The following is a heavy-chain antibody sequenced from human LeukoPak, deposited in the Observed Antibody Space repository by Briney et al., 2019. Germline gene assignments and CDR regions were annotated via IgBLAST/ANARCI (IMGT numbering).Heavy chain of an antibody. CDR3: AKDTAAAGTPLYFDY. CDR1: GFTFSSYG. V-gene: IGHV3-30*18. J-gene: IGHJ4*02. D-gene: IGHD6-13*01. Sequence: GGSLRLSCAASGFTFSSYGMHWVRQAPGKGLEWVAVISYDGSNKYYADSVKGRFTISRDSSKNTLYLQMNSLRAEDTAVYYCAKDTAAAGTPLYFDYWGQGTLVTVSS. CDR2: ISYDGSNK.